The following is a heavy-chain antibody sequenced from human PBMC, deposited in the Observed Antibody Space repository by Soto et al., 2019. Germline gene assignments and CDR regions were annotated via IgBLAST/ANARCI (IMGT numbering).Heavy chain of an antibody. CDR2: IYHSGST. J-gene: IGHJ4*02. V-gene: IGHV4-30-2*01. Sequence: SEPLSLTPTVSGAPIGGAGYSWSWIRQPPGKGLEWIGYIYHSGSTYYNPSLKSRVTISVDTSKNQFSLKLSSLTAADTAIYYCARALRDDSKPGHFEYWGQGSLVTVSS. D-gene: IGHD2-15*01. CDR1: GAPIGGAGYS. CDR3: ARALRDDSKPGHFEY.